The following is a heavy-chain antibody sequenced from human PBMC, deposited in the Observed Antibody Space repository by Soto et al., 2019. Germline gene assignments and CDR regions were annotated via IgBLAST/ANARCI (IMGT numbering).Heavy chain of an antibody. J-gene: IGHJ6*03. CDR3: ARDGYDSKYYMDV. V-gene: IGHV3-72*01. CDR1: EFTFSDHY. Sequence: GGSLRLSCAASEFTFSDHYMDWVRQAPGKGLEWVGRSRNKANSYTTEYAGSVKGRFTISRNDSENSLYLQMNSLKTEDSAVYFCARDGYDSKYYMDVWGKGTTVTVSS. D-gene: IGHD5-12*01. CDR2: SRNKANSYTT.